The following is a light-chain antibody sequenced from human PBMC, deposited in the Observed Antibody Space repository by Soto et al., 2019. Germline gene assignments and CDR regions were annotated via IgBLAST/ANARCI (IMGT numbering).Light chain of an antibody. CDR2: AAS. CDR3: QQSYSTPWT. J-gene: IGKJ1*01. CDR1: QSISSY. V-gene: IGKV1-39*01. Sequence: DIQMTQSPSSLSASVGDRVTITCRASQSISSYLNWYQQKPGKAPKLLIYAASSLHSGVPSRFSGSGSGTDFTLTISSLQPEDFATYYCQQSYSTPWTCGQGTKVEIK.